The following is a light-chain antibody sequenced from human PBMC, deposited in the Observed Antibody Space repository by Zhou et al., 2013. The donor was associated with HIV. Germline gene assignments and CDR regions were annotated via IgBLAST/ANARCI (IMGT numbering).Light chain of an antibody. J-gene: IGKJ3*01. Sequence: EIVLTQSPATLSLSPGERATLSCRASQSVSSSLAWYQQKPGQAPRLLIYDASTRANGIPARFSGSGSGTDFTLIISSLGPEDFAVYYCQQRETFGPGTKVDIK. CDR1: QSVSSS. CDR2: DAS. V-gene: IGKV3-11*01. CDR3: QQRET.